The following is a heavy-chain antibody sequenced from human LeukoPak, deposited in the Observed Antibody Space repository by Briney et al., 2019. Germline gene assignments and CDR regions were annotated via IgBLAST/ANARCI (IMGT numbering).Heavy chain of an antibody. Sequence: ASVKVSCKASGGTFSSYAISWVRQAPGQGLEWMGRIIPILGIANYAQKFQGRVTITADKSTSTAYMELSSLRSEDTAVYYCARGGGKNWFDPWGQGALVTVSS. CDR1: GGTFSSYA. CDR2: IIPILGIA. D-gene: IGHD4-23*01. V-gene: IGHV1-69*04. CDR3: ARGGGKNWFDP. J-gene: IGHJ5*02.